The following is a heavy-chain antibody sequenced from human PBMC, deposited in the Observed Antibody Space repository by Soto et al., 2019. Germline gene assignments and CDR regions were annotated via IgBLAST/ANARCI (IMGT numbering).Heavy chain of an antibody. V-gene: IGHV4-31*03. CDR3: ARDADYGGSRGGMDV. Sequence: QVHLEESGPGLVKPSETLSLICTVSGGSLNSADYFWSWIRHHPENGLEWIGYIYYSGSTRYNPSFKTRATLSIDTSKNQFSQRLKSVTVADTAVYFCARDADYGGSRGGMDVWGRGTTVIVSS. CDR1: GGSLNSADYF. J-gene: IGHJ6*02. D-gene: IGHD4-17*01. CDR2: IYYSGST.